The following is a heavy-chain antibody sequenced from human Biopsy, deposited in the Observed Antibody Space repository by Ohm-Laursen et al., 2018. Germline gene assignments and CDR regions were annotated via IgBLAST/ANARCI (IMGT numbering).Heavy chain of an antibody. V-gene: IGHV4-39*01. CDR3: ARDYDTSGYYYVS. J-gene: IGHJ5*02. CDR1: GGSISNNNYY. D-gene: IGHD3-22*01. Sequence: TLSLTCPVSGGSISNNNYYWGWIRQPPGKGLEWIGSIFYRGSTHYKPSLKSRVNISVDTSKNQLLLKLNSVTAADTAVYCCARDYDTSGYYYVSWGQGTLVTVSS. CDR2: IFYRGST.